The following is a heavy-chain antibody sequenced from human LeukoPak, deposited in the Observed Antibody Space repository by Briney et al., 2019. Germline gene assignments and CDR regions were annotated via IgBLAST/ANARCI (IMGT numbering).Heavy chain of an antibody. J-gene: IGHJ5*02. CDR3: ARGLAAADNWFDP. CDR2: INPNSGGT. Sequence: ASVKVSCKASGYRFTGYYMHWVRQAPGQGLEWMGWINPNSGGTNYAQKFQGRVTMTRDTSISTAYMELSRLRSDDTAVYYCARGLAAADNWFDPWGQGTLVTVSS. V-gene: IGHV1-2*02. D-gene: IGHD6-13*01. CDR1: GYRFTGYY.